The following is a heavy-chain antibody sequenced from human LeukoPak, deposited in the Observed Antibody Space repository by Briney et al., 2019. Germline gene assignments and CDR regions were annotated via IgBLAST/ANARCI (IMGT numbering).Heavy chain of an antibody. V-gene: IGHV1-2*02. Sequence: APVKVSCKDSGYTFTVKFLHWLRQAPGQGLEWMAGIEPNSGGAVYGPKFRGRVTVTRDTSVSTAYMELSRLRSDDTAVYYCAIENHYDSSGYSKAFDYWGQGTLVTVSS. J-gene: IGHJ4*02. CDR3: AIENHYDSSGYSKAFDY. CDR1: GYTFTVKF. CDR2: IEPNSGGA. D-gene: IGHD3-22*01.